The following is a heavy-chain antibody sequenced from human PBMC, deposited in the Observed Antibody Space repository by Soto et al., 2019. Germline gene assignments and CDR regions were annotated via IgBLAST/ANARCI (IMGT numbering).Heavy chain of an antibody. CDR1: GCSNSSGCLS. CDR2: IYYSGNT. J-gene: IGHJ4*02. Sequence: PSETLSLTFSVSGCSNSSGCLSWSWIQQSPGKGLELIGYIYYSGNTYYNPSLKSRVTISVDRSKNELSLRLSSVTAADTAVYYCARATFIRKGYYDATDYYYFDYWGQGNLVIVSS. V-gene: IGHV4-30-2*06. D-gene: IGHD3-22*01. CDR3: ARATFIRKGYYDATDYYYFDY.